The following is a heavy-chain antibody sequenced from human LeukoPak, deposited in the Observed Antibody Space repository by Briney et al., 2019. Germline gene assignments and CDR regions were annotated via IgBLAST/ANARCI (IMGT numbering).Heavy chain of an antibody. CDR3: ARVTQDGMDV. CDR1: GFTFSDYY. CDR2: ISRGGSTI. J-gene: IGHJ6*02. Sequence: GGSLRLYCAASGFTFSDYYMSWVRQAPGRGLEWVSYISRGGSTIYYADSVKGRFTISRDNARNSLYLQMNSLRAEDTAVYSCARVTQDGMDVWGQGTTVTVSS. D-gene: IGHD1-14*01. V-gene: IGHV3-11*01.